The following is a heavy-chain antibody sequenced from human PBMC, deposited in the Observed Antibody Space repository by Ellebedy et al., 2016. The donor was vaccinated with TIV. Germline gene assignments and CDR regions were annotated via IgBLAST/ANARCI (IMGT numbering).Heavy chain of an antibody. CDR2: ISGSGGAT. CDR1: GFTFSRYS. J-gene: IGHJ4*02. Sequence: GESLKISCAASGFTFSRYSMNWVRQAPGKGLEWVSAISGSGGATYYADSVKGRFTISRDNSKNTLYLQMNTLRAEDTAVYYCAKVLQYWGDFDYWGQGTLVTVSS. V-gene: IGHV3-23*01. D-gene: IGHD2-21*01. CDR3: AKVLQYWGDFDY.